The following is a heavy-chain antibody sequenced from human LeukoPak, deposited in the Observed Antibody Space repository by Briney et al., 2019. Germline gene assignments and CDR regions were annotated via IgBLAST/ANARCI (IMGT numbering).Heavy chain of an antibody. Sequence: PSETLSLTCAVYGGSFSGYYWSWIRQPPGKGLEWIGEINHSGSTNYNPSLKSRVTISVDTSKNQFSLKLSSVTAADTAVYYCARQTWSSITVGNYYYGMDVWGQGTTVTVSS. D-gene: IGHD3-3*01. V-gene: IGHV4-34*01. CDR2: INHSGST. CDR3: ARQTWSSITVGNYYYGMDV. CDR1: GGSFSGYY. J-gene: IGHJ6*02.